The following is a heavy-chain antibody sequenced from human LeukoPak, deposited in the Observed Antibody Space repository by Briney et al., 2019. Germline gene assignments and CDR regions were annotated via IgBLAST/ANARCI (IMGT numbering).Heavy chain of an antibody. J-gene: IGHJ5*02. V-gene: IGHV1-58*02. CDR2: IVVGSGNT. Sequence: SVKVSCTASGFAFISSAMQWVRQARGQRLEWIGWIVVGSGNTNYAQKFQERVTITRDMSTSTAYMELSSLRSEDTAMYYCVADPYYDRSGPPRWFDPLGQGTLVTVSS. CDR3: VADPYYDRSGPPRWFDP. D-gene: IGHD3-22*01. CDR1: GFAFISSA.